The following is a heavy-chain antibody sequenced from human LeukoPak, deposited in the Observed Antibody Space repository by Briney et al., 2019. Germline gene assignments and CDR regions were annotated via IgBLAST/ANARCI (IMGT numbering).Heavy chain of an antibody. CDR1: GVTFSSYT. V-gene: IGHV1-69*04. CDR2: IIPILGIA. D-gene: IGHD3-22*01. Sequence: SVKVSCKASGVTFSSYTISWVRQAPGQGLEWMGRIIPILGIANYAQKFQGRVTITADKSTSTAYMELSSLRSEDTAVYYCARDRERRYYDSSGYQPFDYWGQGTLVTVSS. J-gene: IGHJ4*02. CDR3: ARDRERRYYDSSGYQPFDY.